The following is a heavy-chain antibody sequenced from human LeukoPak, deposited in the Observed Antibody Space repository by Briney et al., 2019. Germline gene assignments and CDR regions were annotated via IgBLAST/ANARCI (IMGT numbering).Heavy chain of an antibody. Sequence: SVKVSCKASGYTFTSYGISWVRQAPGQGLEWMGGIIPIFGTANYAQKFQGRVTITADESTSTAYMELSSLRSEDTAVYYCARDQGGRTGAFDYWGQGTLVTVSS. CDR3: ARDQGGRTGAFDY. CDR2: IIPIFGTA. V-gene: IGHV1-69*13. D-gene: IGHD7-27*01. CDR1: GYTFTSYG. J-gene: IGHJ4*02.